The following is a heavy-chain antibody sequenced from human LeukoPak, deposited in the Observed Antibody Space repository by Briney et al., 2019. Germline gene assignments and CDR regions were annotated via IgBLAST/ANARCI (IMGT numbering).Heavy chain of an antibody. D-gene: IGHD4-11*01. J-gene: IGHJ5*01. V-gene: IGHV3-23*01. CDR2: MDGSGKTT. CDR1: GFTFSSSA. CDR3: AKDLHDYGNYVGWFDS. Sequence: GGSLRLSCAASGFTFSSSAMSWVRQAPGKGLGWVSVMDGSGKTTYYADSVKGRFTISRDNSKNTLYLQLTSLRVEDTAVYYCAKDLHDYGNYVGWFDSWGQGTLVTVSS.